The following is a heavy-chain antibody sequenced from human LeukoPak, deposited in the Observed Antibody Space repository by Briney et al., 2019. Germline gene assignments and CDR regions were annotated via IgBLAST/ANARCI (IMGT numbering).Heavy chain of an antibody. CDR1: CGPLSNYY. V-gene: IGHV4-59*01. D-gene: IGHD1-26*01. J-gene: IGHJ4*02. CDR3: ARDIGGSYYFHY. Sequence: SETLSLTCRVSCGPLSNYYWSWIRQPPGKGLEWIGYSDYSGSTNYSPSLKSRVTISVDTSKKQFSLKLRSVTAADTTVYYCARDIGGSYYFHYWGQGTLVTVSS. CDR2: SDYSGST.